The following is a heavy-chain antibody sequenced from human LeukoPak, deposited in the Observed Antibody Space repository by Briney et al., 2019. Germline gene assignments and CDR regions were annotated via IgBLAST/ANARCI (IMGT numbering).Heavy chain of an antibody. CDR3: ARDQYDFVWGSYRPYFDY. J-gene: IGHJ4*02. D-gene: IGHD3-16*02. V-gene: IGHV1-18*04. CDR1: GYTFTSYG. Sequence: ASVKVSCKASGYTFTSYGISWVRLAPGQGLEWMGSISAYNGNTKYAQKFQGRVLMTTDTSTSTAYMELRSLRSDDTAVYYCARDQYDFVWGSYRPYFDYWGQGTPVTVSS. CDR2: ISAYNGNT.